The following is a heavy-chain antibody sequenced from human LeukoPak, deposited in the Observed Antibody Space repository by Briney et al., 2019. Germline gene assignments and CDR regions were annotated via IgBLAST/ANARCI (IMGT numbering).Heavy chain of an antibody. CDR3: ATDKGFGSGSYVDANY. D-gene: IGHD3-10*01. V-gene: IGHV1-69*13. CDR2: IIPIFGTA. CDR1: GGTFSSYA. J-gene: IGHJ4*02. Sequence: GASVKVSCKASGGTFSSYAISWVRQAPGQGLEWMGGIIPIFGTANYAQKFQGRVTITADESTSTAYMELSSLRSEDTAVYYCATDKGFGSGSYVDANYWGQGTLVTVSS.